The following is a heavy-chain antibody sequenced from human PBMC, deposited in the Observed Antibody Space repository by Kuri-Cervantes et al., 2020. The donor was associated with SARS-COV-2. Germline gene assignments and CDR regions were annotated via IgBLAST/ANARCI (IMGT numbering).Heavy chain of an antibody. D-gene: IGHD6-19*01. CDR1: GYTFTAHH. Sequence: SVKVSCKASGYTFTAHHIHWVRQAPGQGLEWMGGIIPIFGTANYAQKFQGRVTITTDESTSTAYMELSSLRSEDTAVYYCASGYSSGSHYYYYYMDVWGKGTTVTVSS. V-gene: IGHV1-69*05. CDR2: IIPIFGTA. J-gene: IGHJ6*03. CDR3: ASGYSSGSHYYYYYMDV.